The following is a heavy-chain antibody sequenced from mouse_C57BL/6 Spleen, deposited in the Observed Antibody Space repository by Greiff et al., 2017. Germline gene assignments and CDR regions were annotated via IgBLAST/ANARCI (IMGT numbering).Heavy chain of an antibody. D-gene: IGHD2-10*01. J-gene: IGHJ3*01. CDR2: ISSGSITI. CDR1: GFTFSDYG. CDR3: AAYSFAY. V-gene: IGHV5-17*01. Sequence: EVKLMESGGGLVKPGGSLKLSCAASGFTFSDYGMHWVRQAPEKGLEWVAYISSGSITIYYADTVKGRFTISRDNAKNTLFLQMTSLRSEDTAMYYCAAYSFAYWGQGTLVTVSA.